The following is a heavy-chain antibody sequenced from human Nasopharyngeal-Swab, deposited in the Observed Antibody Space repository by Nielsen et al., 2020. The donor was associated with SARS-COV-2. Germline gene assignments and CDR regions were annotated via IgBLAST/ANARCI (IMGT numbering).Heavy chain of an antibody. J-gene: IGHJ4*02. D-gene: IGHD2-8*01. Sequence: GGSLRLSCAASGFPFRNYYMTWVRQPPGKGLEWVANIKQGGSEQFYVDSVKGRFTISRDDAKNSVYLQMNSLRAEDTAVYYCAGDRGYCANGGCYTVLDFWGQGTLVTVSS. CDR1: GFPFRNYY. CDR2: IKQGGSEQ. CDR3: AGDRGYCANGGCYTVLDF. V-gene: IGHV3-7*04.